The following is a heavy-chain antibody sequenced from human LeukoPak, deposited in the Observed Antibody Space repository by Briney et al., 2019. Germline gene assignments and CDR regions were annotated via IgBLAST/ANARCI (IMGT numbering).Heavy chain of an antibody. Sequence: GGTLRLSCAASGFTFSSYGMSWVRQAPGKGLEWVSAISGSGGSTYYADSVKGRFTISRDNSKNTLYLQMNSLRAEDTAVYYCAKALLSRGPFDYWGQGTLVTVSS. CDR3: AKALLSRGPFDY. CDR1: GFTFSSYG. J-gene: IGHJ4*02. V-gene: IGHV3-23*01. D-gene: IGHD2-15*01. CDR2: ISGSGGST.